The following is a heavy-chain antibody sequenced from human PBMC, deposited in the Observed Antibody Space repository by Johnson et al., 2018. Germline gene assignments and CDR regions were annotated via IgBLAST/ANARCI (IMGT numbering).Heavy chain of an antibody. J-gene: IGHJ4*02. Sequence: QVQLQESGPGLVKPSETLSLTCTVSGGSIGSGSYYWNWIRQPPGKGLEWIGYCYDRGRTHYTPSLNSRFTMAVEASRNQVSLKLTSVTAADTAVYYGARGPVDKNGHARKFLDYWGQGTLVTVSS. D-gene: IGHD2-21*01. CDR1: GGSIGSGSYY. CDR3: ARGPVDKNGHARKFLDY. V-gene: IGHV4-61*01. CDR2: CYDRGRT.